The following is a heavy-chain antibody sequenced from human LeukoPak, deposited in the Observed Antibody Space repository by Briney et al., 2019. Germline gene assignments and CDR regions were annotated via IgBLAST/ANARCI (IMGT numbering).Heavy chain of an antibody. D-gene: IGHD2-2*01. J-gene: IGHJ4*02. CDR2: ISSSSSYI. Sequence: PGGSLRLSCAASGFTFSSYAMHWVRQAPGKGLEWVSSISSSSSYIYYADSVKGRFTISRDNSGNTVHLQMNSLRAEDTAVYYCARDCPLTVAPLCIFDYWGQGALVTVSS. CDR1: GFTFSSYA. CDR3: ARDCPLTVAPLCIFDY. V-gene: IGHV3-21*01.